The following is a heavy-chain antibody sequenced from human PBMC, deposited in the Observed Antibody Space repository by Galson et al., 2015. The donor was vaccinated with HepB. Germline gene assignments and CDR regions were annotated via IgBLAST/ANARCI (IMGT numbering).Heavy chain of an antibody. D-gene: IGHD2-2*01. Sequence: TLSLTCTVSGGSISSGSYYWSWIRQPAGKGLEWIGRIYTSGSTNYNPSLKSRVTMSVDTSKNQFSLKLSSVTAADTAVYYCARAAKGYCSSSTCFYYFDYWGQGTLVTVSS. V-gene: IGHV4-61*02. J-gene: IGHJ4*02. CDR3: ARAAKGYCSSSTCFYYFDY. CDR2: IYTSGST. CDR1: GGSISSGSYY.